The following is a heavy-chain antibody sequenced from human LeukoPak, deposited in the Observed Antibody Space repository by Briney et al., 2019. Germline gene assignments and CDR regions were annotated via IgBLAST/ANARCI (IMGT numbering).Heavy chain of an antibody. J-gene: IGHJ5*02. V-gene: IGHV4-34*01. Sequence: SETLSLTCAVYGGSFSGYYWGWVRQPPGKGLEWIATIYHTGGTYYNPSLKSRVTMSVDTSKNQFSLKLSSVTAADTAVYYCARDRCSSTSCYRGYNWFDPWGQGTLVTVSS. CDR1: GGSFSGYY. D-gene: IGHD2-2*01. CDR3: ARDRCSSTSCYRGYNWFDP. CDR2: IYHTGGT.